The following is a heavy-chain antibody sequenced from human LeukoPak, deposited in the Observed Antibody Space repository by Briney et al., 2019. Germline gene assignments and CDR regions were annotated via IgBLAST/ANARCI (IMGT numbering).Heavy chain of an antibody. Sequence: GGSLRLSCAASGFTSSSYSMNWVRQAPGKGLGWVSSISSSSSYIYYADSVKGRFTISRDNAKNSLYLQMNSLRAEDTAVYYCARDQDAAMVRGALLYFHYYYGMDVWGQGTTVTVSS. CDR1: GFTSSSYS. CDR2: ISSSSSYI. CDR3: ARDQDAAMVRGALLYFHYYYGMDV. D-gene: IGHD3-10*01. V-gene: IGHV3-21*01. J-gene: IGHJ6*02.